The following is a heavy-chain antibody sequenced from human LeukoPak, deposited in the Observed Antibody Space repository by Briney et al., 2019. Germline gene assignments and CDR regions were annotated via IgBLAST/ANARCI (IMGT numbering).Heavy chain of an antibody. CDR3: ARDFDY. J-gene: IGHJ4*02. CDR1: GFTVNNKY. Sequence: GGSLRLSCAASGFTVNNKYMTWVRQAPGKGLEWVSLIYNDGRTYYADSVKGRFTISRDNSKNTLYLQMNSLRAEDTAVYYCARDFDYWGQGTLVTVSS. CDR2: IYNDGRT. V-gene: IGHV3-53*01.